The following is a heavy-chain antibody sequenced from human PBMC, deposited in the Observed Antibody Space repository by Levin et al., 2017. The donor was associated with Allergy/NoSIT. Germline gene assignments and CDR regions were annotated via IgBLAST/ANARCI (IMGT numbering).Heavy chain of an antibody. CDR3: ARAPRYYDFWSGYYTGDYYYYMDV. D-gene: IGHD3-3*01. CDR1: GGTFSSYA. V-gene: IGHV1-69*13. Sequence: GASVKVSCKASGGTFSSYAISWVRQAPGQGLEWMGGIIPIFGTANYAQKFQGRVTITADESTSTAYMELSSLRSEDTAVYYCARAPRYYDFWSGYYTGDYYYYMDVWGKGTTVTVSS. J-gene: IGHJ6*03. CDR2: IIPIFGTA.